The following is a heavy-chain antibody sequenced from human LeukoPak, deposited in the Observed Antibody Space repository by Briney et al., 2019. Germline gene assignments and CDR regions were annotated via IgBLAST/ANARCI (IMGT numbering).Heavy chain of an antibody. J-gene: IGHJ4*02. CDR3: ARRSGSTSCPSFDY. Sequence: SETLSLTCTVSGGSISSNNYYWGWIRQPPGKGLEWIGSIYYSGSTYYNPSLKSRVTISVDTSKNQFSLKLSSVTAADTAVYYCARRSGSTSCPSFDYWGQGTLVTVSS. CDR2: IYYSGST. CDR1: GGSISSNNYY. D-gene: IGHD2-2*01. V-gene: IGHV4-39*07.